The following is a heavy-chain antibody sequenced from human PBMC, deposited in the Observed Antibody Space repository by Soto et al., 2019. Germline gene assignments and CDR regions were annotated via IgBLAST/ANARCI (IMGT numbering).Heavy chain of an antibody. CDR3: AKVKQEYDILTGFDY. J-gene: IGHJ4*02. Sequence: EVQLLRSGGGLVQPGGSLRLSCAASGFTFSSYAMSWVRQAQGKGLEWVSAISGSGGSTYYADSVKGRFTISRDNSKNTLYLQMNSLRAEDTAVYYCAKVKQEYDILTGFDYWGQGTLVTVSS. CDR1: GFTFSSYA. V-gene: IGHV3-23*01. CDR2: ISGSGGST. D-gene: IGHD3-9*01.